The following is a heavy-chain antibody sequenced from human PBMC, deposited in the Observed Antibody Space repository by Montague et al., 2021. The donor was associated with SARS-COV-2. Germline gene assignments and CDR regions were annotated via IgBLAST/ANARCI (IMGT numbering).Heavy chain of an antibody. D-gene: IGHD2-21*01. CDR3: ARGGGHSADYYYYGMDV. Sequence: NIKQDGGDKFYVDSVKGRFTLSTDNAKNSVYLQMDGLRPEDTAVYYCARGGGHSADYYYYGMDVWGQGTTVTVSS. V-gene: IGHV3-7*01. CDR2: IKQDGGDK. J-gene: IGHJ6*02.